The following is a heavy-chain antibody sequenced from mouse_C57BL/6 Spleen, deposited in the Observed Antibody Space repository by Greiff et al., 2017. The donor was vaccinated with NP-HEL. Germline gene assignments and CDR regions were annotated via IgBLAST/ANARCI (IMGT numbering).Heavy chain of an antibody. V-gene: IGHV1-61*01. D-gene: IGHD1-1*01. CDR3: ARSHYYGSSYHFDY. CDR1: GYTFTSYW. J-gene: IGHJ2*01. CDR2: IYPSDSET. Sequence: QVHVKQPGAELVRPGSSVKLSCKASGYTFTSYWMDWVKQRPGQGLEWIGNIYPSDSETHYNQKFKDKATLTVDKSSSTAYMQLSSLTSEDSAVYYCARSHYYGSSYHFDYWGQGTTLTVSS.